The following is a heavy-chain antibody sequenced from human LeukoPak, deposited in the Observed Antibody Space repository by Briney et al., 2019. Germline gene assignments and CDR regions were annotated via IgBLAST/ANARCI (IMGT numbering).Heavy chain of an antibody. V-gene: IGHV3-23*01. CDR3: ASSGSYYGLRAYYYYGMDV. CDR2: ISGSGGST. CDR1: GFTFSSYA. J-gene: IGHJ6*02. Sequence: GGSLRLSCAASGFTFSSYAMSWVRQAPGKGLECVSAISGSGGSTHYADSVKGRFTISRDNSKNTLYLQMNSLRAEDTAVYYCASSGSYYGLRAYYYYGMDVWGQGTTVTVSS. D-gene: IGHD1-26*01.